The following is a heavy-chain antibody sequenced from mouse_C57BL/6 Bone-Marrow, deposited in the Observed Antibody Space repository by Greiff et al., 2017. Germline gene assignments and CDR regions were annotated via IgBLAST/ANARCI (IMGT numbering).Heavy chain of an antibody. CDR3: ARSGYSGYFDY. D-gene: IGHD2-12*01. V-gene: IGHV1-81*01. CDR1: GYTFTSYG. CDR2: IYPRSGNP. Sequence: QVQLQQSGAELARPGASVKLSCKASGYTFTSYGISWVKQRTGQGLEWIGEIYPRSGNPYYNETFKGKATLTADKSYSTAYMELRSLTSEDSAVYFCARSGYSGYFDYWGQGTTLTVSS. J-gene: IGHJ2*01.